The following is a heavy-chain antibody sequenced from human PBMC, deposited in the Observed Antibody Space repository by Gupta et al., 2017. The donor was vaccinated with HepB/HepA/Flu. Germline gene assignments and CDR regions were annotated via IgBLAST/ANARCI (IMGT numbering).Heavy chain of an antibody. CDR2: IIGRGGTT. CDR3: AKDFLIGRDFYNYERGSDY. J-gene: IGHJ4*02. Sequence: EVQLLESGGGLVQPGGSLRLSCEAYGFTFINFSISCVRKAPGKGLEWVSGIIGRGGTTYYADSVKGRFTIARDNSKNTLYLQMNSLRAEDTALYYCAKDFLIGRDFYNYERGSDYWGQGTLVTVSS. D-gene: IGHD5-24*01. V-gene: IGHV3-23*01. CDR1: GFTFINFS.